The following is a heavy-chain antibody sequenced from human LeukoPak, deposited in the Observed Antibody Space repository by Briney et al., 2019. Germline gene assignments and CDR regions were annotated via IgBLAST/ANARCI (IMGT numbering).Heavy chain of an antibody. CDR2: ISSSSSYI. V-gene: IGHV3-21*01. Sequence: GSLRLSCAASGFTFSSYSMNWVRQAPGKGLEWVSSISSSSSYIYYADSVKGRFTISRDNAKNSLYLQMNSLRAEDTAVYYCARDLSSGWYLDYWGQGTLVTVSS. CDR3: ARDLSSGWYLDY. J-gene: IGHJ4*02. D-gene: IGHD6-19*01. CDR1: GFTFSSYS.